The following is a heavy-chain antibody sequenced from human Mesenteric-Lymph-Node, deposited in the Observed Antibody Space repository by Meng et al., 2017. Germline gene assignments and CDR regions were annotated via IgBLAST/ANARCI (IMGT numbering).Heavy chain of an antibody. CDR1: GFTFDDYA. V-gene: IGHV3-9*01. CDR3: ARAVLGDQLPPYYYGMDV. CDR2: ISWNSGSI. D-gene: IGHD2-2*01. J-gene: IGHJ6*02. Sequence: SLKISCAASGFTFDDYAMHWVRQAPGKGLEWVSGISWNSGSIGYAGSVEGRFTISRDNAKNSLYLQMNSLRAEDTAVYYCARAVLGDQLPPYYYGMDVWGQGTTVTVSS.